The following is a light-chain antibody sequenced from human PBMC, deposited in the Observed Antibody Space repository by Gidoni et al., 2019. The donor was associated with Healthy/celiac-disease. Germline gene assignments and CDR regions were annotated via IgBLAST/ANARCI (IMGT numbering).Light chain of an antibody. CDR3: QQYGSSPWT. CDR2: GAS. V-gene: IGKV3-20*01. Sequence: IVLTQSPGTLSLAPGARATLSCRASPSVSSSYLAWYQQKPGHAPRLLINGASSRATVIPNRFSGSGCGTDFTLTISRLEPEDFAVYYWQQYGSSPWTFGQGTKLEIK. CDR1: PSVSSSY. J-gene: IGKJ1*01.